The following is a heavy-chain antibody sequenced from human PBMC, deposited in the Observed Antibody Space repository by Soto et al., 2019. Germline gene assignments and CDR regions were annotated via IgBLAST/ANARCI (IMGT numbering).Heavy chain of an antibody. CDR1: GYSFTSYW. V-gene: IGHV5-51*01. Sequence: EVQLVQSGAEVKKPEESLKISCKGSGYSFTSYWIGWVRQMPGKGLEWMGIIYPGDSDTRYSPSFQGQVTISADKSISTAYLQWSSLKASDTASYYCARTAAAGKYYYGVDVWGQGTTVTVSS. D-gene: IGHD6-13*01. CDR3: ARTAAAGKYYYGVDV. CDR2: IYPGDSDT. J-gene: IGHJ6*02.